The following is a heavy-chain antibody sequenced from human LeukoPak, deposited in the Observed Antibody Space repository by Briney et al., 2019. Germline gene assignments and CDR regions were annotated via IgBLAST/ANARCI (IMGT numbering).Heavy chain of an antibody. CDR3: ARASGPFDY. CDR1: GFSFNTYG. Sequence: GRSLRLSCAASGFSFNTYGTHWVRQAPGKGLEWVAVIWYDGSNKYYADSVKGRFTISRDNSKNTLYLQMNSLRAEDTALYYCARASGPFDYWGQGTLVTVSS. CDR2: IWYDGSNK. D-gene: IGHD3-10*01. V-gene: IGHV3-33*01. J-gene: IGHJ4*02.